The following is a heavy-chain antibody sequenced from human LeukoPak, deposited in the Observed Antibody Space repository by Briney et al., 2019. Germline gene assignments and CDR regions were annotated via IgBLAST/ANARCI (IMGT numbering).Heavy chain of an antibody. CDR1: GGSFSGYY. D-gene: IGHD3-22*01. CDR3: ARGYYYDSSGYRGYFDY. J-gene: IGHJ4*02. CDR2: INHSGST. V-gene: IGHV4-34*01. Sequence: PSETLSLTCAVYGGSFSGYYWSWIRQPPGKGLEWIGEINHSGSTNYNPSLKSRVTISVDTSKNQFSLKLSSVTAADTAVYYCARGYYYDSSGYRGYFDYWGQGTLVTVSS.